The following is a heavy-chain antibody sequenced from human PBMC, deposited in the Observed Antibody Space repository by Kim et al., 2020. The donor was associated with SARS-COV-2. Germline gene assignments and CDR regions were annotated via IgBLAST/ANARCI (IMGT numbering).Heavy chain of an antibody. CDR3: ARGPGYNYLPGQRMGFDI. CDR1: GGSFSGYY. D-gene: IGHD5-12*01. Sequence: SETLSLTCAVYGGSFSGYYWSWIRQPPGKGLEWIGEINHSGSTNYNPSLKSRVTISVDTSKNQFSLKLSSVTAADTAVYYCARGPGYNYLPGQRMGFDIWGQGTMVTVSS. CDR2: INHSGST. J-gene: IGHJ3*02. V-gene: IGHV4-34*01.